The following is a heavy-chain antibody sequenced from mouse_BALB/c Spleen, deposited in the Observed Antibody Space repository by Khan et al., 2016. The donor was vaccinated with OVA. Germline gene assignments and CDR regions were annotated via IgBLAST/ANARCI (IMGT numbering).Heavy chain of an antibody. J-gene: IGHJ3*01. CDR1: GFNFSTYA. CDR3: ARAPYGRFAY. D-gene: IGHD2-1*01. CDR2: ISTDGDYT. Sequence: EVELVESGGGLVKPGGSLKLSCAASGFNFSTYAMSWVRQTPEKRLEWVATISTDGDYTYYPDNVTGRFTISRANAKNTLYLQMRSLRSKDTAMYYCARAPYGRFAYWGQGTLVTVSA. V-gene: IGHV5-9-3*01.